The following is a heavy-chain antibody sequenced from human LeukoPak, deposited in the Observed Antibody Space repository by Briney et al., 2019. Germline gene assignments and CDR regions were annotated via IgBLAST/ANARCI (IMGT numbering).Heavy chain of an antibody. V-gene: IGHV3-48*03. D-gene: IGHD2-8*01. CDR2: IGPSDSPK. CDR1: GFLFSTYE. CDR3: AKDRRHCTSTFCSGDHFDS. J-gene: IGHJ4*02. Sequence: GGSLRLSCAASGFLFSTYEMNWVRQAPGKGLEWVSYIGPSDSPKFYEDSVKGRFTISRDNSKNTLYLEMKGLTAEDTAVYYCAKDRRHCTSTFCSGDHFDSWGQGTLVTVSS.